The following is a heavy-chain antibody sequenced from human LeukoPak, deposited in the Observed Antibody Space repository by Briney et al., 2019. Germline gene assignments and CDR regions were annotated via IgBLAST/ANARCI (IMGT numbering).Heavy chain of an antibody. CDR2: INPNSGGT. CDR3: ARGWSGSYYSHYYYYRDV. Sequence: ASVKVSCKASGYTFTGYYMHWVRQAPGQGLEWMGWINPNSGGTNYAQKFQGRVTMTRDTSISTAYMELSRLRSDDTAVYYCARGWSGSYYSHYYYYRDVGGKGTTVTVS. V-gene: IGHV1-2*02. J-gene: IGHJ6*03. CDR1: GYTFTGYY. D-gene: IGHD1-26*01.